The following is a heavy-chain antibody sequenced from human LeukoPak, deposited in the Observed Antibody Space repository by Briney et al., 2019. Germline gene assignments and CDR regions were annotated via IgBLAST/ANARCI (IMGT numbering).Heavy chain of an antibody. CDR1: GGSFSSYY. Sequence: SETLSLTCTVSGGSFSSYYWSWIRQPPGKGLEWIGYIYYSGSTNYNPSLKSRVTISVDTSKNQFSLKLSSVTAADTAVYYCARHYYDSSGYYDAFDIWGQGTMVTVSS. J-gene: IGHJ3*02. V-gene: IGHV4-59*01. CDR2: IYYSGST. D-gene: IGHD3-22*01. CDR3: ARHYYDSSGYYDAFDI.